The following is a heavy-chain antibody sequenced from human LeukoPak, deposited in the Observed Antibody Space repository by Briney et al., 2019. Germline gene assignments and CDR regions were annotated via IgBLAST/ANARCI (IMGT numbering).Heavy chain of an antibody. CDR3: ASLIVVPAAMGDY. CDR2: IYYSGST. J-gene: IGHJ4*02. Sequence: SETLSLTCTVSGGSISSSSYYWGWIRQPPGKGPEWIGSIYYSGSTYYNPSLKSRVTISVDTSKNRFSLKLSSVTAADTAVYYCASLIVVPAAMGDYWGQGTLVTVSS. CDR1: GGSISSSSYY. V-gene: IGHV4-39*07. D-gene: IGHD2-2*01.